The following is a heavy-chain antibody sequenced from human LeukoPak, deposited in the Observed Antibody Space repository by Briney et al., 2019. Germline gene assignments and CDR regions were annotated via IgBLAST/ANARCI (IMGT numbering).Heavy chain of an antibody. CDR1: GFTFIAYT. J-gene: IGHJ4*01. Sequence: GGSLRLSCAASGFTFIAYTMNWVRQAPGRGLEGVSSISPSDDDIYYAESVKVRFTISRDNAKISLFLEMISLRAEGTAVSYCGPSPPGYWGQGTLVAVSS. CDR2: ISPSDDDI. V-gene: IGHV3-21*01. CDR3: GPSPPGY.